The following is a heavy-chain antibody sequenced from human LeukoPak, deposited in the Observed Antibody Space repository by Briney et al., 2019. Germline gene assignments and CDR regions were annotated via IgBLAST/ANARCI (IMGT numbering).Heavy chain of an antibody. J-gene: IGHJ6*03. CDR3: ARDQVVRWELLLRDYYYYYMDV. Sequence: ASVKVSCKASGYTLNTYAINWVRQAPGQGLEWMGWISAYNGNTNYAQKLQGRVTMTTDTSTSTAYMELRSLRSDDTAVYYCARDQVVRWELLLRDYYYYYMDVWGKGTTVTISS. D-gene: IGHD1-26*01. CDR2: ISAYNGNT. CDR1: GYTLNTYA. V-gene: IGHV1-18*01.